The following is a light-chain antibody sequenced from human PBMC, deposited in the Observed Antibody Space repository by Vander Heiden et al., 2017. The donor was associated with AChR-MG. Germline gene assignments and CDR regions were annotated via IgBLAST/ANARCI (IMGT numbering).Light chain of an antibody. CDR1: QNLLYISNNKNY. Sequence: DIVMTQSPDSLAVSLGERATINCKSSQNLLYISNNKNYLAWYQQKPGQPPRLLIYWASTRESGVPDRFSGSGSGTDFTLTISSLEAEDVAVYYCQQYYSTPQTFGQGTKLDIK. CDR3: QQYYSTPQT. CDR2: WAS. J-gene: IGKJ2*01. V-gene: IGKV4-1*01.